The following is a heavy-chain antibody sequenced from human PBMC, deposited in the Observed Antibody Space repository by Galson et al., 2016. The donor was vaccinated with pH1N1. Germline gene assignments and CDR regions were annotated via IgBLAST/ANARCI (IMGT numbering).Heavy chain of an antibody. D-gene: IGHD6-13*01. Sequence: CAISGDSVSSNSAAWNWIRQSPTRGLEWLGRTYYRSKWYNDYAVSVKSRITINPDTSKNQFSLQLNSVTPEDTAVYYCARDGIAAVGIRRDQYYFDYWGQGTLVTVSS. CDR3: ARDGIAAVGIRRDQYYFDY. V-gene: IGHV6-1*01. J-gene: IGHJ4*02. CDR2: TYYRSKWYN. CDR1: GDSVSSNSAA.